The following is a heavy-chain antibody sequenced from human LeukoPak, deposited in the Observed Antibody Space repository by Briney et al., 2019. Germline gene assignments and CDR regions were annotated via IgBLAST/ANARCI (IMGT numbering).Heavy chain of an antibody. CDR2: IHYSGST. Sequence: SETLSLTCTVSGGSISSSSYYWGWIRQPPGKGLEWIGSIHYSGSTYYNPSLKSRVTISVDTSKNQFSLKLSSVTAADTAVYYCARASYSGSYWFDLYFDYWGQGTLVTVSS. V-gene: IGHV4-39*01. CDR3: ARASYSGSYWFDLYFDY. D-gene: IGHD1-26*01. J-gene: IGHJ4*02. CDR1: GGSISSSSYY.